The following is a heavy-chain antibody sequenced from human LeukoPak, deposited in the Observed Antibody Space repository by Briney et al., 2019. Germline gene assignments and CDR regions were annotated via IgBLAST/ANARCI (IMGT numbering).Heavy chain of an antibody. CDR2: MSYDGSNK. CDR3: AKDRCGGDCYYYDY. J-gene: IGHJ4*02. Sequence: GGSLRLSCAASGFTFSSYGMHWVRQAPGKGLEWVAVMSYDGSNKYYADSVKGRFTISRDNSKNTLYLQMNSLRAEDTAVYYCAKDRCGGDCYYYDYWGQGTLVTVSS. D-gene: IGHD2-21*02. V-gene: IGHV3-30*18. CDR1: GFTFSSYG.